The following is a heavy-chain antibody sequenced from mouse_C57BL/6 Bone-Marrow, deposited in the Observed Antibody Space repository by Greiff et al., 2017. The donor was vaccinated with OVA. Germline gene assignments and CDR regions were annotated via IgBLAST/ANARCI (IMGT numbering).Heavy chain of an antibody. V-gene: IGHV5-6*01. Sequence: EVKVVESGGDLVKPGGSLKLSCAASGFTFSSYGMSWVRQTPDKRLEWVATISSGGSYTYYPDSVKGRFTISRDNAKNTLYLQMSSLKSEDTAMYYCARCYYGNLYYAMDYWGQGTSVTVSS. CDR1: GFTFSSYG. J-gene: IGHJ4*01. CDR2: ISSGGSYT. D-gene: IGHD2-1*01. CDR3: ARCYYGNLYYAMDY.